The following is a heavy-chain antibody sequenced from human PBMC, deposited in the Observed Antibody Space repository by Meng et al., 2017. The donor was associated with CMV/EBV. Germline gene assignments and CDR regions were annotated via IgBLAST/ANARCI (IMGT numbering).Heavy chain of an antibody. V-gene: IGHV3-7*04. D-gene: IGHD2-15*01. CDR3: ARGWLLGFDY. CDR1: GFNFSSYW. CDR2: IKQDGSEK. Sequence: GESLKISCAASGFNFSSYWMSWVRQAPGKGLEWVANIKQDGSEKYYVDSVKGRFTISRDNAKNSLYLQMNSLRAEDTAVYYCARGWLLGFDYWGQGTLVTVSS. J-gene: IGHJ4*02.